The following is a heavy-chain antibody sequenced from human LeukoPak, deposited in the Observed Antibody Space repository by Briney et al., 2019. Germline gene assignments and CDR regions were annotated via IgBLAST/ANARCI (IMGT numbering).Heavy chain of an antibody. Sequence: GGSLRLSCAASGFIFSLYCMHWVRQAPGKGPMWVSRICPDGTGISYADSVKAQFTTSRDNAKNTVYLQMNGLREEDTAVYYRVRDFRSADYWGQGTLVTVSS. CDR2: ICPDGTGI. CDR1: GFIFSLYC. J-gene: IGHJ4*02. V-gene: IGHV3-74*01. CDR3: VRDFRSADY.